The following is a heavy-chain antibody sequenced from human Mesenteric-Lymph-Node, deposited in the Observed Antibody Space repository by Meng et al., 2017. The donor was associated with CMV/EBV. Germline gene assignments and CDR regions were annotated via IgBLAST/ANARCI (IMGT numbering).Heavy chain of an antibody. V-gene: IGHV3-33*01. J-gene: IGHJ4*02. CDR1: GFTFSTYG. CDR2: LWYDGSNK. CDR3: ARGYNYGLIDY. Sequence: CAASGFTFSTYGMHWVRQAPGKGLEWVAILWYDGSNKYYADSVKGRFTISRDNSKNTLYLQMNSLRAEDTAVYHCARGYNYGLIDYWGQGTLVTVSS. D-gene: IGHD5-24*01.